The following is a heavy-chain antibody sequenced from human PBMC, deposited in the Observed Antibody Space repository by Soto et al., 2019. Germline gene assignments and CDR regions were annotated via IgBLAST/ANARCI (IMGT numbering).Heavy chain of an antibody. CDR1: GFTVSSSY. CDR2: IYSGGNT. D-gene: IGHD1-26*01. V-gene: IGHV3-66*04. CDR3: ARHVGYYWYFDL. Sequence: EVQLVESGGSLVRPGGSLRLSCAASGFTVSSSYMGWVRQAPGKGLEWVSSIYSGGNTYYADSVRGRFTISTDNSKDTLYLQMNSLRVDDTAMYYCARHVGYYWYFDLWGRGTLVTVSS. J-gene: IGHJ2*01.